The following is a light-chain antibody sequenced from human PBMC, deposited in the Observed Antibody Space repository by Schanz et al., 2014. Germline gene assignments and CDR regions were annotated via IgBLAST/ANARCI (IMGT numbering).Light chain of an antibody. CDR1: QSVSSN. V-gene: IGKV3-20*01. Sequence: EIVMTQSPATLSVSPGERATLSCRASQSVSSNLAWYQQKPGQAPRLLIYAASSRATGIPDRFSARGSGTDFTLTISRLEPEDFAVYFCHQYDNSPWTFGQGTKVEV. CDR3: HQYDNSPWT. CDR2: AAS. J-gene: IGKJ1*01.